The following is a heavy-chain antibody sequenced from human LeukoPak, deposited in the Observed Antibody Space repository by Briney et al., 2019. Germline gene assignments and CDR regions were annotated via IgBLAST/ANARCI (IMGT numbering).Heavy chain of an antibody. CDR3: ARAPPYSSSAELDY. J-gene: IGHJ4*02. D-gene: IGHD6-6*01. CDR1: GYTFTSYD. V-gene: IGHV1-8*01. CDR2: MNPNSGNT. Sequence: ASVKVSCKASGYTFTSYDINWVRQATGQGLEWMGWMNPNSGNTGYAQKFQGRVTMTRDTSTSTVYMELSSLRSEDTAVYYCARAPPYSSSAELDYWGQGTLVTVSS.